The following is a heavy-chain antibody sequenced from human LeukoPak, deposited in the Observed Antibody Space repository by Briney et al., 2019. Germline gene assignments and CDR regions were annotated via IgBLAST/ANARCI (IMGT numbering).Heavy chain of an antibody. CDR2: INHSGST. CDR3: ARGRGSSSVCFDL. V-gene: IGHV4-34*01. CDR1: GGPFSGYY. D-gene: IGHD6-6*01. Sequence: SETLSLTCAVYGGPFSGYYWSWIRQPPGKGLEWIGEINHSGSTNYNPSLKSRVTISVDTSKNQFSLKLSSVTAADTAVYYCARGRGSSSVCFDLWGRGTLVTVSS. J-gene: IGHJ2*01.